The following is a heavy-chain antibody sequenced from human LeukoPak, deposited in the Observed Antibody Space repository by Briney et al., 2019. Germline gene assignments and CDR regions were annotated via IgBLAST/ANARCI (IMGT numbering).Heavy chain of an antibody. V-gene: IGHV5-51*01. J-gene: IGHJ5*02. D-gene: IGHD2-2*01. CDR1: GYSFTSYW. CDR2: IYPGDSRT. Sequence: GGSLKISCKGIGYSFTSYWIGWVRQMPGKGMEWMGVIYPGDSRTRYNPSFQGQVTISVDRSISTAYLQWVSLKASDTAMYYCACRDLTSTWSYPWGQGTLVTVSS. CDR3: ACRDLTSTWSYP.